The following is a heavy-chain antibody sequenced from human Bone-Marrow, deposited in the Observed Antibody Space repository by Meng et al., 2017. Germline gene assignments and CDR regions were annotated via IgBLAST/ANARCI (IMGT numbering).Heavy chain of an antibody. CDR3: ATRGNPYLNC. Sequence: GQLGQSGAEVKKPGASVKVSCNASRYTLTSDGFSWVRQAPGQGLEWMGWINRYSGNTDYAQKFQGRVTMTTDTSTSTAYMELTSLRSDDTAVYYCATRGNPYLNCWGQGTLVTVSS. V-gene: IGHV1-18*01. CDR2: INRYSGNT. J-gene: IGHJ4*02. CDR1: RYTLTSDG.